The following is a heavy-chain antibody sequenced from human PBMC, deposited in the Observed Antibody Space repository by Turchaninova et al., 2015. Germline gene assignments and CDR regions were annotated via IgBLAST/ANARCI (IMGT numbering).Heavy chain of an antibody. CDR3: ARGAYYYDSGAFDI. CDR2: IYTRGST. D-gene: IGHD3-22*01. CDR1: GGSLSSYY. V-gene: IGHV4-4*07. Sequence: QVQLQESGPGLVKPSETLSLTCTVSGGSLSSYYWSWIRQPAGKGLGWIGCIYTRGSTNYNPSLQSRVTISVDNSKNQFSLKLGSVTAADTAVYYCARGAYYYDSGAFDIWGQGTMVTVSS. J-gene: IGHJ3*02.